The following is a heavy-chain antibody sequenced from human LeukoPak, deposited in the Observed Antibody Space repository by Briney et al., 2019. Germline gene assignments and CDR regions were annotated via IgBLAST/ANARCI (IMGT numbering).Heavy chain of an antibody. D-gene: IGHD3-10*01. Sequence: GGSLRLSCAASGFTFSSYTMSWVRQAPGKGLEWVSGISGTGGSTYYADSVKGRFTISRDNSKNTLYLQMNSLRAEDTAVYYCAKEHYYGSGIPDYWGQGTLVTVSS. V-gene: IGHV3-23*01. CDR2: ISGTGGST. J-gene: IGHJ4*02. CDR3: AKEHYYGSGIPDY. CDR1: GFTFSSYT.